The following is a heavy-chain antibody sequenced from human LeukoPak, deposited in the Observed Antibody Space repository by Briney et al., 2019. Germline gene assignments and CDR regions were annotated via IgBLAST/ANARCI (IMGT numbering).Heavy chain of an antibody. CDR3: ATDRGWRTSGYYLYYFEY. D-gene: IGHD3-3*01. Sequence: GGSLRLSCAASGFIFTNYFMSWVRQAPEKGLEWVASIKHDGSEKYYVDSVRGRFTISRDNTMNSLYLQMSSLRAEDTAVYYCATDRGWRTSGYYLYYFEYWGQGTLVTYSS. J-gene: IGHJ4*02. CDR2: IKHDGSEK. V-gene: IGHV3-7*01. CDR1: GFIFTNYF.